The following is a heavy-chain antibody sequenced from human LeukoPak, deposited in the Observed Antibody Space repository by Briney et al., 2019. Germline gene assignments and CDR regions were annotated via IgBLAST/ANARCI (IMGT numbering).Heavy chain of an antibody. Sequence: ASVKVSCKASGYTFTGYYMHWVRQAPGQGLEWMGWINPNSGGTNYAQKLQGRVTMTTDTSTSTAYMELRSLRSDDTAVYYCARAQSVLLWFGELSTWGQGTLVTVSS. D-gene: IGHD3-10*01. J-gene: IGHJ5*02. CDR3: ARAQSVLLWFGELST. CDR2: INPNSGGT. V-gene: IGHV1-2*02. CDR1: GYTFTGYY.